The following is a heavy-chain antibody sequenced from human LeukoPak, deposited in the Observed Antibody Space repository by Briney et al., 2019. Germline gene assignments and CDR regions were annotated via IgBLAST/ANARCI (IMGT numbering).Heavy chain of an antibody. CDR1: GGSVSTNSAA. Sequence: SQTLPLTCAISGGSVSTNSAAWKWIRPPPSRGLEWLGRTNYRSKLYNDYAVSVKSRITINPDTSKNQFSLQLNSVTPEDTAVYYCARSGSWGSWYFDLWGRGTLVTVSS. CDR3: ARSGSWGSWYFDL. CDR2: TNYRSKLYN. J-gene: IGHJ2*01. D-gene: IGHD1-26*01. V-gene: IGHV6-1*01.